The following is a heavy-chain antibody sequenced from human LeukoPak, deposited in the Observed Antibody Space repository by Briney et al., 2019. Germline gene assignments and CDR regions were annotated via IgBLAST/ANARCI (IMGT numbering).Heavy chain of an antibody. V-gene: IGHV4-59*01. D-gene: IGHD1-14*01. Sequence: SETLSLTCTVSGGSISSYYWSWIRQPPGKGLKWIGNIYYSGYTTYSPSLRSRVTISVDTSKNQFSLKLSSVTAADTAVYYCATDRSRQGWFDPWGQGTLVTVSS. CDR1: GGSISSYY. CDR2: IYYSGYT. J-gene: IGHJ5*02. CDR3: ATDRSRQGWFDP.